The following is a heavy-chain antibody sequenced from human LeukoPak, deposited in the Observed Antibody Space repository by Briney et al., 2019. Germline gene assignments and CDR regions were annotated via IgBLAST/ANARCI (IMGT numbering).Heavy chain of an antibody. D-gene: IGHD1-26*01. CDR2: IYTSGST. J-gene: IGHJ4*02. CDR1: GGSISSYY. V-gene: IGHV4-4*07. Sequence: SETLSLTCTVPGGSISSYYWSWIRQPAGKGLEWIGRIYTSGSTNYNPSLKSRVTMSVDTSKNQFSLKLSSVTAADTAVYYCARRPRWELLVPLYYFDYWGQGTLVTVSS. CDR3: ARRPRWELLVPLYYFDY.